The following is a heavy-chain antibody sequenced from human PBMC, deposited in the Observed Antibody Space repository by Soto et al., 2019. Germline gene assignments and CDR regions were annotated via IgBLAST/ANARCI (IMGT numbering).Heavy chain of an antibody. V-gene: IGHV1-8*01. CDR2: MSPNSGNT. Sequence: ASVKVSCKASGYTFTSYDINWVRQATGQGLEWMGWMSPNSGNTGYAQKFQGRVTMTRNTSISTAYMELSSLRSEDTAVYYCARAGLVRGVITPYYYYYYGMDVWGQGTTVTVSS. CDR3: ARAGLVRGVITPYYYYYYGMDV. CDR1: GYTFTSYD. D-gene: IGHD3-10*01. J-gene: IGHJ6*02.